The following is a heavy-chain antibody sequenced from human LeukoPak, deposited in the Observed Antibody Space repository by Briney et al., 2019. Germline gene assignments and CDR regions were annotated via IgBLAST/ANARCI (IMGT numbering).Heavy chain of an antibody. Sequence: ASVTVSFKASGYTFTIYGISWVRQAPGQGLEWMGWISAYNGNTNYAQKLQGRVTMTTDTSTSTAYMELRSLRSEDTAVYYCARDHTLFFSGGSLGYWGQGTLVTVSS. CDR3: ARDHTLFFSGGSLGY. J-gene: IGHJ4*02. D-gene: IGHD2-15*01. CDR2: ISAYNGNT. CDR1: GYTFTIYG. V-gene: IGHV1-18*01.